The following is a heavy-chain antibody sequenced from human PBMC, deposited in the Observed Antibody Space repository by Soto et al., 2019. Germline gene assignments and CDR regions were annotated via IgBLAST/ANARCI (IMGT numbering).Heavy chain of an antibody. CDR2: ISGSGGST. CDR1: GFTFSSYA. D-gene: IGHD2-2*01. J-gene: IGHJ3*02. Sequence: GGSLRLSCAASGFTFSSYAMSWVRQAPGKGLEWVSAISGSGGSTYYADSVKGRFTISRDNSKNTLYLQMNSLRAEDTAVYYCAKDSPYIVVVPVDAFDIWGQGTMVTVSS. V-gene: IGHV3-23*01. CDR3: AKDSPYIVVVPVDAFDI.